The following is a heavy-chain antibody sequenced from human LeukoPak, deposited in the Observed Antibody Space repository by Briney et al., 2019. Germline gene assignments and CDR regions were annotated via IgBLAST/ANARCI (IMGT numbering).Heavy chain of an antibody. CDR2: IIPISGKT. D-gene: IGHD1-26*01. CDR3: ARKLRLGGNWFDP. CDR1: EGTFTSYA. V-gene: IGHV1-69*15. Sequence: SVKVSCKTSEGTFTSYAITWVRQAPGQGLEWMGKIIPISGKTNYAQKFQGRVTFTADESTSTAYMELSSLRSEDTALYYCARKLRLGGNWFDPWGQGTLVTVSS. J-gene: IGHJ5*02.